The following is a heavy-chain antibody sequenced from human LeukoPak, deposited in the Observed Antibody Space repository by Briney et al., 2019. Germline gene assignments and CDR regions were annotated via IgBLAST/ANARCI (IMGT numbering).Heavy chain of an antibody. CDR1: GGSVTTTSYY. D-gene: IGHD3-22*01. CDR2: IYYSGST. CDR3: ASLYYESSGYDRTFDH. V-gene: IGHV4-31*03. J-gene: IGHJ4*02. Sequence: SETLSLTCTVSGGSVTTTSYYWGWIRQHPGKGLEWIGYIYYSGSTNYNPSLKSRVTISADTSKNQFSLRLSSVTAADTAVYYCASLYYESSGYDRTFDHWGQGTLVTVSS.